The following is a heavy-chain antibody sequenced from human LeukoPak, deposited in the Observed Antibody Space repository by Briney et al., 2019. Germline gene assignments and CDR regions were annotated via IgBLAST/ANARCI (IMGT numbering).Heavy chain of an antibody. CDR1: GGSISSSSYY. J-gene: IGHJ4*02. Sequence: SETLSLTCTVSGGSISSSSYYWGWIRQPPGKGLEWIGSIYYSGSTYYNPSLKSRVTISVDTSKNQFSLKLSSVTAADTAVYYCARAGFGGSSSWYDYWGQGTLVTVSS. D-gene: IGHD6-13*01. V-gene: IGHV4-39*07. CDR3: ARAGFGGSSSWYDY. CDR2: IYYSGST.